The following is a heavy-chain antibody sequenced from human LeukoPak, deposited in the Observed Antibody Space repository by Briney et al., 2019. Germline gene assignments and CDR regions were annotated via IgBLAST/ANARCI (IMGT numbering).Heavy chain of an antibody. D-gene: IGHD3-3*01. CDR1: GYTFTSYG. J-gene: IGHJ6*02. CDR3: ARCKYYDFWSGYYNPNYYYYGMDV. V-gene: IGHV1-18*01. CDR2: ISAYNGNT. Sequence: GASVKVSCKASGYTFTSYGISWVRQAPGQGLEWMGWISAYNGNTNSAQKLQGRVTMTTDTSTSTAYMELRSLRSDDTAVYYCARCKYYDFWSGYYNPNYYYYGMDVWGQGTTVTVSS.